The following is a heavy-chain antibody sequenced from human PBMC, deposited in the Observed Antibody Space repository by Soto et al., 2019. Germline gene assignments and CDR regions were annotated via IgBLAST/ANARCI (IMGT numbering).Heavy chain of an antibody. J-gene: IGHJ4*02. CDR3: ARDQEQWPTSLYY. Sequence: QVQLVESGGGVVQPGRSLRLSCAASGFTFSSYAMHWVRQAPGKGLEWVAVISYDGSNKYYADSVKGRFTISRDNSKNMMYLQMNSLRAEDTAVYYCARDQEQWPTSLYYWGQGTLVTVSS. D-gene: IGHD6-19*01. CDR2: ISYDGSNK. V-gene: IGHV3-30-3*01. CDR1: GFTFSSYA.